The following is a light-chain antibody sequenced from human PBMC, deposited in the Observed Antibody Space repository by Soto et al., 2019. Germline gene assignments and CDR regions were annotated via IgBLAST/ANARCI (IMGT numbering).Light chain of an antibody. CDR3: QKYNSAPRA. V-gene: IGKV1-27*01. J-gene: IGKJ1*01. CDR1: QGISNY. Sequence: DIQMTQSPSSLSASVGDRVTITCRASQGISNYLAWYQQKPGKVPKLLIYAASTLQSGGPSRFSGSGSGTDFTLNISSLKAEDVATYYCQKYNSAPRAFGQGTKVEIK. CDR2: AAS.